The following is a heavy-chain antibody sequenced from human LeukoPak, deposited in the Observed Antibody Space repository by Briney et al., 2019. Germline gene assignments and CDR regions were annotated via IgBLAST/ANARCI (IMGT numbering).Heavy chain of an antibody. Sequence: PGGSLRLSCAASGFTFSSYAMSWVRQAPGKGLEWVSAISGSGGSTYYADSVKGRFTISRDNSKNTLYLQMNSLRAEDTAVYYCAKETGLGYDFWSDLNWFYPWGQGTLVTVSS. CDR2: ISGSGGST. V-gene: IGHV3-23*01. CDR1: GFTFSSYA. J-gene: IGHJ5*02. D-gene: IGHD3-3*01. CDR3: AKETGLGYDFWSDLNWFYP.